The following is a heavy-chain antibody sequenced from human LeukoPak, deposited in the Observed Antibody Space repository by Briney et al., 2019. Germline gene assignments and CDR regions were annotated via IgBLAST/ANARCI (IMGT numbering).Heavy chain of an antibody. CDR3: AAVADYYYMDV. V-gene: IGHV3-7*01. J-gene: IGHJ6*03. CDR1: GFSIRTYW. Sequence: GGSLRLSCAASGFSIRTYWMSWVRQAPGKGLEWVANIKQDGSEKNSVDSVKGRFTISRDNAKNSLYLQMNSLRAEDTAPYYRAAVADYYYMDVWGKGTPVTISS. D-gene: IGHD6-19*01. CDR2: IKQDGSEK.